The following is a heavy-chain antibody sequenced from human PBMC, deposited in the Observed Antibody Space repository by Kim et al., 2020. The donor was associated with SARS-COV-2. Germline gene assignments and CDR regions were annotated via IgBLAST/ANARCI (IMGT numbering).Heavy chain of an antibody. CDR2: MNPNSGNT. D-gene: IGHD3-10*01. Sequence: ASVMVSCKASGYTFTSYDINWVRQATGQGLEWMGWMNPNSGNTGYAQKFQGRVTMTRNTSISTAYMELSSLRSEDTAVYYCARAMRTSGGIIVTKYYFDYWGQGTLVTVSS. CDR1: GYTFTSYD. CDR3: ARAMRTSGGIIVTKYYFDY. J-gene: IGHJ4*02. V-gene: IGHV1-8*01.